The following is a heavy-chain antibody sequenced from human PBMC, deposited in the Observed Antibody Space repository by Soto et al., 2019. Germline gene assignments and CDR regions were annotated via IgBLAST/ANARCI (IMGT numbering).Heavy chain of an antibody. CDR2: MSHSGGT. CDR3: ARVERGTATTVVDAFDI. J-gene: IGHJ3*02. Sequence: QVQPQQGGAGLLKPSETLSLTCAVHGGFVSSGSYYWSWLRPPPGQGLEWIGEMSHSGGTHFNPSLKSRVTISVDTSKNQFSLKMSSVTAADTALYYCARVERGTATTVVDAFDIWGPGTMVTVSS. V-gene: IGHV4-34*01. CDR1: GGFVSSGSYY. D-gene: IGHD1-1*01.